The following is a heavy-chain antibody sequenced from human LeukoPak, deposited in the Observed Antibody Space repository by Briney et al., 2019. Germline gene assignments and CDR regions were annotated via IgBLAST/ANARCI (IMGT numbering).Heavy chain of an antibody. CDR2: IYTSGST. Sequence: SETLSLTCTVSDGSLSSYYWSWIRQPAGKGLEWIGRIYTSGSTNYNPSLKSRVTVSLDTSKNQFSLKLSSVTAADTAVYYCARYRGVGFYYFDYWGQGTLVTVSS. CDR1: DGSLSSYY. CDR3: ARYRGVGFYYFDY. V-gene: IGHV4-4*07. J-gene: IGHJ4*02. D-gene: IGHD3-10*01.